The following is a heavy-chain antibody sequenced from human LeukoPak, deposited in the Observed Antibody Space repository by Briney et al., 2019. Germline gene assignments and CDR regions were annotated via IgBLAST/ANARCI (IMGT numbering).Heavy chain of an antibody. CDR3: ASPSSYDKINYFDY. V-gene: IGHV3-21*01. CDR1: GFTFSSYS. D-gene: IGHD3-9*01. J-gene: IGHJ4*02. Sequence: GGSLRLSCAASGFTFSSYSMNWVRQAPGKGLEWVSSISSSSSYIYYADSVKGRFTISRDNAKNSLYLQMNSLRAEDTAVYYCASPSSYDKINYFDYWGQGTLVTVSS. CDR2: ISSSSSYI.